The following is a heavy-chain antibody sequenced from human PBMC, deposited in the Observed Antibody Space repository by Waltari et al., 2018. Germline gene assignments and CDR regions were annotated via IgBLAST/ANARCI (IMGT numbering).Heavy chain of an antibody. CDR3: ARRHVMITFGGVIVEYYFDY. D-gene: IGHD3-16*02. CDR2: ISAYNGNT. CDR1: GYTFTSYG. Sequence: QVQLVQSGAEVKKPGASVKVSCKASGYTFTSYGISWVRQAPGQGLEWMGWISAYNGNTNYAQKLQGRVTMTTDTSTSTAYMELRSLRSDDTAVYYCARRHVMITFGGVIVEYYFDYWGQGTLVTVSS. V-gene: IGHV1-18*01. J-gene: IGHJ4*02.